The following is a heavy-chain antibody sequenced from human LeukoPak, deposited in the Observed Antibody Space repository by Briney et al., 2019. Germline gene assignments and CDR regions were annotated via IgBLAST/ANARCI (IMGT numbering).Heavy chain of an antibody. CDR1: GGSISSSSYY. V-gene: IGHV4-39*07. J-gene: IGHJ4*02. CDR2: IYYSGST. Sequence: SETLSLTCTVSGGSISSSSYYWGWIRQPPGKGLEWIGSIYYSGSTYYNPSLKSRVTISVDTSKNQFSLKLSSVTAADTAVYYCARDPGDYWGQGTLVTVSS. CDR3: ARDPGDY.